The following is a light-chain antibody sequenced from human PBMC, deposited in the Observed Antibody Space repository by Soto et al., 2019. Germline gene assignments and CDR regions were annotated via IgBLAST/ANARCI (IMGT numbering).Light chain of an antibody. Sequence: EIVMTQSPATLSVSPGERATLSCRASQSVSNNLAWYQQKPGQAPRPLLFGASSRATGIPARFSGSGSGTEFTLTISSLQSEDFAVYYCQQYNNWPLTFGGGTKVEIK. J-gene: IGKJ4*01. CDR2: GAS. CDR3: QQYNNWPLT. V-gene: IGKV3-15*01. CDR1: QSVSNN.